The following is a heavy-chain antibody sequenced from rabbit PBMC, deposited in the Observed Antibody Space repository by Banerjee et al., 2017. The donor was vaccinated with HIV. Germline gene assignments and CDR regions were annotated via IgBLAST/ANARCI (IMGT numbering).Heavy chain of an antibody. CDR1: GFSFSSTHN. Sequence: QSLEESGGDLVKPGASLTLTCTASGFSFSSTHNMCWVRQAPGKGPEWIASIYSSSLYPWYASWVNGRFTISKTSSTTVTLQLTSLTAADTATYFCARRNAGYHAYGVSTFNLWGPGTLVTVS. J-gene: IGHJ4*01. CDR3: ARRNAGYHAYGVSTFNL. V-gene: IGHV1S40*01. D-gene: IGHD6-1*01. CDR2: IYSSSLYP.